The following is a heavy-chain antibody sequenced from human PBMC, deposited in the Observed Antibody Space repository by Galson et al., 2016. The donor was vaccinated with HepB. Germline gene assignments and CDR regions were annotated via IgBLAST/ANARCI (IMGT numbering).Heavy chain of an antibody. CDR2: TYHTSNWYS. Sequence: CAISGDSVPSKSAAWNWIRHSPPRGLEWLGRTYHTSNWYSDYAVSVKSRITINPATSKNQFSLQLISVTPEATAVYYCARGHLVVPFSFYFDYWGQGSLVTVSS. J-gene: IGHJ4*02. CDR1: GDSVPSKSAA. D-gene: IGHD2-15*01. CDR3: ARGHLVVPFSFYFDY. V-gene: IGHV6-1*01.